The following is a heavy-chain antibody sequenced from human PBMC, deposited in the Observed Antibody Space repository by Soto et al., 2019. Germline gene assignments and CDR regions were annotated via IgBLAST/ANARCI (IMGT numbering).Heavy chain of an antibody. J-gene: IGHJ6*02. CDR3: AKDGDSDLEGTILGAMDV. CDR2: ISWNGDET. V-gene: IGHV3-9*01. CDR1: GFTFDDYA. D-gene: IGHD4-17*01. Sequence: EVQLLESGGGLVQPGRSLRLSCVASGFTFDDYAMHWVRQAPGKGLEWVSGISWNGDETDYADSIRGRFTITRDNTKNSLFLPMNSLRADDSALYYCAKDGDSDLEGTILGAMDVWGQGTTVTVSS.